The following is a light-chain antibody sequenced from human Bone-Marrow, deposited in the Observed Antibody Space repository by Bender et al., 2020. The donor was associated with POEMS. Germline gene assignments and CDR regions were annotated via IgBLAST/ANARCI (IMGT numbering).Light chain of an antibody. J-gene: IGLJ3*02. CDR3: CSYAGPYTWV. CDR1: SSDFSSYAS. Sequence: QSALIQPPSASGSPGQSVTLSCTGDSSDFSSYASVSWYRLSSGEAPKLILYDVNRRPSGVPDRFSGSKSGATASLTISGLQAEDESDYYCCSYAGPYTWVFGGGTKLTVL. CDR2: DVN. V-gene: IGLV2-11*01.